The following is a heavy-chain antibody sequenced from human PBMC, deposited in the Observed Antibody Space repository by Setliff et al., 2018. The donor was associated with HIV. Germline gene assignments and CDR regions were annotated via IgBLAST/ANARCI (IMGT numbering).Heavy chain of an antibody. J-gene: IGHJ4*01. D-gene: IGHD3-10*01. Sequence: SGPTLVNPTETLTLTCAFSGLSLATDGVSRGWIRQPPGEGPEWLALIYWDGDTRYNPSLKGRLTVTKATSNNYEVLIMSHMDPEDTATYFCAHVNSFRSVYFDSWGEGMLVTVSS. CDR3: AHVNSFRSVYFDS. V-gene: IGHV2-5*02. CDR1: GLSLATDGVS. CDR2: IYWDGDT.